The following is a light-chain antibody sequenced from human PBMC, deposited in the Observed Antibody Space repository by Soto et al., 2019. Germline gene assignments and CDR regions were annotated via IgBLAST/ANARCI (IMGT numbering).Light chain of an antibody. CDR2: AAS. CDR1: QGIRID. J-gene: IGKJ1*01. V-gene: IGKV1-6*01. CDR3: LQDNNYPWT. Sequence: IQMTQSPSSLSASVGDRVTITCRARQGIRIDLGWYQQKPGKAPKLLIYAASSLQSGVPSRFSGSGSGTDFNLTISSLQPEDFATYYCLQDNNYPWTFGQGTKVDIK.